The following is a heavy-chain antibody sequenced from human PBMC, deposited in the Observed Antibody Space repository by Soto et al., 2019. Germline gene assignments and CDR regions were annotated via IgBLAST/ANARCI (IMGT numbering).Heavy chain of an antibody. V-gene: IGHV1-69*13. CDR1: GGTFSSYA. D-gene: IGHD2-21*02. CDR3: ARVYCGGDCYQTLDYGMDV. Sequence: SVKVSCKASGGTFSSYAISWLRQAHGQGLEWMGGIIPIFGTANYGQKFQGRVTITADESTSTAYMELSSLRSEDTAVYYCARVYCGGDCYQTLDYGMDVWGQGTKVTVSS. CDR2: IIPIFGTA. J-gene: IGHJ6*02.